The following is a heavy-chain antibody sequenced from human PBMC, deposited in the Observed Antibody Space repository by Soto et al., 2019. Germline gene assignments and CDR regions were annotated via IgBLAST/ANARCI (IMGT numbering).Heavy chain of an antibody. Sequence: QVQLQESGPGLVKPSQTLSLTCTVSGGSISSGGYYWSWIRQHPGKGLEWIGYIYYSGSTYYNPSLKSRVTISVDTSKNQFSLKLSSVIATDTAAYYCARVWEKDYGDYGYYYYYMDVCVNGTTVTVSS. CDR1: GGSISSGGYY. V-gene: IGHV4-31*03. D-gene: IGHD4-17*01. CDR3: ARVWEKDYGDYGYYYYYMDV. J-gene: IGHJ6*03. CDR2: IYYSGST.